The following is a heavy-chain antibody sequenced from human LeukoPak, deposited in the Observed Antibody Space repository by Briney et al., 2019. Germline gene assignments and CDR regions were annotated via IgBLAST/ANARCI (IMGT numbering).Heavy chain of an antibody. J-gene: IGHJ5*02. CDR3: ARGSQRVAAQDNWFDP. CDR1: RFTFSDYY. CDR2: ISSSGSTI. V-gene: IGHV3-11*04. D-gene: IGHD6-19*01. Sequence: GGSLRLSCAASRFTFSDYYMTWMRQAPGKGLEGVSYISSSGSTIYYADSVKGRFTISRDNAKNSLYLQMNSLRAEDTAVYYCARGSQRVAAQDNWFDPWGLGTLVTVSS.